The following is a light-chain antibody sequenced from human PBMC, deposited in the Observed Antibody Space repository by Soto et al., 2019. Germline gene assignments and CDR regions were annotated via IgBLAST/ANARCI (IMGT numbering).Light chain of an antibody. Sequence: GAGAPGQKVTISCSGSSSNIGNNYVSWYQQLPGTAPKLLIYDNNKRPSGIPDRFSGSKSGTSATLGITGLQTGDEADYYCGTWDSSLSAYVFGTGTKVTVL. CDR3: GTWDSSLSAYV. V-gene: IGLV1-51*01. J-gene: IGLJ1*01. CDR2: DNN. CDR1: SSNIGNNY.